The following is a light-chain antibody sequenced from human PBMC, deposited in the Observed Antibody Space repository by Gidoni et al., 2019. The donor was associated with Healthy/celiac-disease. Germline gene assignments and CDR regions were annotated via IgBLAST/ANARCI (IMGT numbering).Light chain of an antibody. J-gene: IGKJ3*01. CDR3: QQRSNWPRFT. Sequence: EIVLTQSPATLSLSPGERATLSFRASQSVSSYLAWYQQKPGQAPRLLIYDASNRATGIPARFSGSGSGTDFTLTISSLEPEDFAVYYCQQRSNWPRFTFGPGTKVDIK. V-gene: IGKV3-11*01. CDR2: DAS. CDR1: QSVSSY.